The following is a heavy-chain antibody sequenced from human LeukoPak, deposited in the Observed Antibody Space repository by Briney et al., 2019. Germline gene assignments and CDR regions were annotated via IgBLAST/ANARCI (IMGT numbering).Heavy chain of an antibody. CDR1: GFTFSSYS. CDR2: ISSSSSTI. J-gene: IGHJ5*02. CDR3: ARDLHQYYYDSSGYYPPGGFDP. V-gene: IGHV3-48*01. Sequence: RTGGSLRLSCAASGFTFSSYSMNWLRQAPGKGLQGVSYISSSSSTIYYEHSVKGRFTISRDNSKNTLYLQMNTLRAEDTAVYSCARDLHQYYYDSSGYYPPGGFDPWGQGTMVTASS. D-gene: IGHD3-22*01.